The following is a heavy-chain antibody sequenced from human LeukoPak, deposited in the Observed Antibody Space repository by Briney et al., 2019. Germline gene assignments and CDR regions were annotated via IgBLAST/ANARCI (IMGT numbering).Heavy chain of an antibody. V-gene: IGHV1-69*13. CDR3: AREGRITGTTGYFDY. D-gene: IGHD1-20*01. J-gene: IGHJ4*02. CDR2: IIPIFGTA. Sequence: GASVKVSCKASGGTFSSYAISWVRQAPGQGLEWMGGIIPIFGTANYAQKFQGRVTITADESTSTAYMELSSLRSEDTAVYYCAREGRITGTTGYFDYWGQGTLVTVSS. CDR1: GGTFSSYA.